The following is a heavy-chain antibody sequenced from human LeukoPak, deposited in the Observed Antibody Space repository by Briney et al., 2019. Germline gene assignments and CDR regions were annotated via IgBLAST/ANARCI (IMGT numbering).Heavy chain of an antibody. CDR1: GGTFSNYA. CDR3: ARETYGSGSYGPTRGWFDP. Sequence: ASVKVSCKASGGTFSNYAISWVRQAPGQGLEWMGGIIPLFGAANFAQRFQGRVTMTRDTSISTAYMELSRLRSDDTAVYYCARETYGSGSYGPTRGWFDPWGQGTLVTVSS. J-gene: IGHJ5*02. CDR2: IIPLFGAA. V-gene: IGHV1-69*05. D-gene: IGHD3-10*01.